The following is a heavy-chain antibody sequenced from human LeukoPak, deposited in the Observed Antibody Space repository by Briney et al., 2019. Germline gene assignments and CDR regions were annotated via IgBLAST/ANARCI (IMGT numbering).Heavy chain of an antibody. V-gene: IGHV3-7*03. J-gene: IGHJ4*02. CDR2: IKQDGSEK. CDR3: AREGEGSYSDY. D-gene: IGHD3-16*01. Sequence: GGSLRLSCAASGFTFSSYWMSWVRQAPGKGLEWVANIKQDGSEKYYVDSVKGRFTISRANAKNSLYLQMNRLRAEDTAVYYCAREGEGSYSDYWGQGTLVTVSS. CDR1: GFTFSSYW.